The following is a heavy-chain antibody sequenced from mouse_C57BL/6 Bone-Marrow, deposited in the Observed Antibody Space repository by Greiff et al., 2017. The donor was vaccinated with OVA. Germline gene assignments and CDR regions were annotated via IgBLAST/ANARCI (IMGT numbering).Heavy chain of an antibody. Sequence: VQLQQSGPELVKPGASVKISCKASGYTFTDYYINWVKQRPGQGLEWIGWIFPGSGSTYYNEKFKGKATLTVDKSSSTAYMLLSSLTSEDSAVYFCARDLVITTARFAYWGQGTLVTVSA. D-gene: IGHD1-1*01. V-gene: IGHV1-75*01. CDR2: IFPGSGST. CDR1: GYTFTDYY. CDR3: ARDLVITTARFAY. J-gene: IGHJ3*01.